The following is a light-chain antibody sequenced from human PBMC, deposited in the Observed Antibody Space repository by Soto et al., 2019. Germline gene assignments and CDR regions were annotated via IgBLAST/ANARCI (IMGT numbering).Light chain of an antibody. CDR3: QQYGSSRWT. V-gene: IGKV3-20*01. J-gene: IGKJ1*01. Sequence: LKQSPGTLSLKQGEGATLSCRASQSVSTSLAWYQQNPGQAPRLLIYDASSRATGIPDRFSGSGSGTDFTLTISRLEPEDFAVYYCQQYGSSRWTFGQ. CDR2: DAS. CDR1: QSVSTS.